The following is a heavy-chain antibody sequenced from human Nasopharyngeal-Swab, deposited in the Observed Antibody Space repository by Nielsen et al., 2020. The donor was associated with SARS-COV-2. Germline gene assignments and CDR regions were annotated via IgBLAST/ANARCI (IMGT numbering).Heavy chain of an antibody. CDR3: ARERKNYYDSSGYYLEFYYYYYMDV. D-gene: IGHD3-22*01. CDR2: ISSSSSYI. J-gene: IGHJ6*03. Sequence: GGSLRLSCADSGFTFSSYSMNWVRQAPGKGLEWVSSISSSSSYIYYADSVKGRFTISRDNAKNSLYLQMNSLRAEDTAVYYCARERKNYYDSSGYYLEFYYYYYMDVWGKGTTVTVSS. CDR1: GFTFSSYS. V-gene: IGHV3-21*01.